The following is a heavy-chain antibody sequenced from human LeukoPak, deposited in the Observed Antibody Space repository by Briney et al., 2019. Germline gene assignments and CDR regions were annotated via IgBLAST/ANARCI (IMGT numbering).Heavy chain of an antibody. CDR1: GFTFSSYA. CDR3: AGTHLAYCGGDCYWSHFDY. V-gene: IGHV3-30-3*01. CDR2: ISYDGSNK. D-gene: IGHD2-21*02. J-gene: IGHJ4*02. Sequence: PGGSLRLSCAASGFTFSSYAMHWVRQAPGKGLEWVAVISYDGSNKYYADSVKGRFTISRDNAKNSLYLQMNSLRAEDTAVYYCAGTHLAYCGGDCYWSHFDYWGQGTLVTVSS.